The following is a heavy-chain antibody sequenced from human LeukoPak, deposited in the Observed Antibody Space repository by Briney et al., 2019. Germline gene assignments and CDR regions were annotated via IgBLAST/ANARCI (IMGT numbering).Heavy chain of an antibody. CDR1: GYTFTSYY. Sequence: GASVKVSCTASGYTFTSYYMHWVRQAPGQGLEWMGIINPSGGSTSYAQKFQGRVTMTRDTSTSTVYMELSSLRSEDTAVYYCARDPGGYSYGYLFPPNDYWGQGTLVTVSS. V-gene: IGHV1-46*01. CDR2: INPSGGST. CDR3: ARDPGGYSYGYLFPPNDY. D-gene: IGHD5-18*01. J-gene: IGHJ4*02.